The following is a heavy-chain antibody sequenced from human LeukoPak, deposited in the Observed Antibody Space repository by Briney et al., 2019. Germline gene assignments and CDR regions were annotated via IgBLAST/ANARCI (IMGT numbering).Heavy chain of an antibody. Sequence: ASVKVSCKASGYTFTVYYMHWVRQAPGQGLEWMGWINPNSAGTNYAQNFQGRVTMTRDTSINTAYMELTRLRSDDTAVYYCARRYCSSTSCYYFDYWGQGTLVTVSS. D-gene: IGHD2-2*01. J-gene: IGHJ4*02. CDR2: INPNSAGT. V-gene: IGHV1-2*02. CDR1: GYTFTVYY. CDR3: ARRYCSSTSCYYFDY.